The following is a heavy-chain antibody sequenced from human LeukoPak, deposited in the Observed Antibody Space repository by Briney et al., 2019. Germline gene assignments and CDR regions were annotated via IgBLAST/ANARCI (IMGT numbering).Heavy chain of an antibody. CDR3: AREPNYGEYGFDY. D-gene: IGHD3-10*01. J-gene: IGHJ4*02. Sequence: GGSLRLSCAASGFTFSSYGMHWVRQAPGKGLEWVAVIWYDGSNKYYADSVKGRFTISRDNSKNTLYLQMNSLRAEDTAVYYCAREPNYGEYGFDYWGQGTLVTVSS. V-gene: IGHV3-33*01. CDR1: GFTFSSYG. CDR2: IWYDGSNK.